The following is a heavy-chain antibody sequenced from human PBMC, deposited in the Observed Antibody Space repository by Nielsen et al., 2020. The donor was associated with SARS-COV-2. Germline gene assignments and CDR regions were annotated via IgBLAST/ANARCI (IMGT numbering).Heavy chain of an antibody. CDR2: ISYDGSND. Sequence: GGSLRLSCAASGFTFSSYAMHWVRQAPGKGLEWVAVISYDGSNDYYADSVRDRFTISRDNSKNTLFLQMNSLRAEDTAVYYCARGNGWGSYFDYWGQGTLVTVSS. CDR3: ARGNGWGSYFDY. J-gene: IGHJ4*02. D-gene: IGHD7-27*01. V-gene: IGHV3-30-3*01. CDR1: GFTFSSYA.